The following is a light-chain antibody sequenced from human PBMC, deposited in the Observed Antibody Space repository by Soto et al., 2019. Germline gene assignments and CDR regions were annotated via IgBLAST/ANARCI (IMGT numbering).Light chain of an antibody. Sequence: DIPMTQSPSSLSASVGDRVTITCRASQSISSYLNWYQQKPGKAPYLLIYAASSLRSGVPSRFTGSGSGTDFTLTISSLQPEDFATYYCQQSYSTPPTFGQGTRLEIK. J-gene: IGKJ5*01. CDR1: QSISSY. CDR3: QQSYSTPPT. CDR2: AAS. V-gene: IGKV1-39*01.